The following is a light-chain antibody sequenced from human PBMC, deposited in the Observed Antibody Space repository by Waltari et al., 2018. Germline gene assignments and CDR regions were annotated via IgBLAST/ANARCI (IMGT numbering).Light chain of an antibody. CDR3: QQYNDWPYT. V-gene: IGKV3D-15*01. CDR2: EAS. J-gene: IGKJ2*01. CDR1: QSVRSD. Sequence: RVMTQSPASLSVSPGERVTLSCRASQSVRSDLAWFPQKPGRAPRLLIHEASTRVTGIPPRFSASGSGTEFTLTISSLQSEDFAIYYCQQYNDWPYTFGQGSKLEIK.